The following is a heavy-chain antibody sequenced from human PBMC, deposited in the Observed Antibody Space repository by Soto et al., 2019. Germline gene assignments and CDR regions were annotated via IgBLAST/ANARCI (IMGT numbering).Heavy chain of an antibody. CDR1: GYTFTGYY. V-gene: IGHV1-2*02. Sequence: QVQLVQSGAEVKKPGASVKVSCKASGYTFTGYYMHWVRRAPGQGLEWMGWINPNSGGTNYAQKFQGRVTMTRDTSISTAYMELSRLRSDDTAVYYCARVRGKGFDWPDSRYYFDYWGQGTLVTVSS. D-gene: IGHD3-9*01. CDR2: INPNSGGT. CDR3: ARVRGKGFDWPDSRYYFDY. J-gene: IGHJ4*02.